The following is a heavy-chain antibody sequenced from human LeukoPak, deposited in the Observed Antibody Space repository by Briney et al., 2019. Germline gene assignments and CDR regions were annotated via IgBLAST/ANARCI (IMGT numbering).Heavy chain of an antibody. CDR3: AKDFWSGNYQSGGLDV. V-gene: IGHV3-23*01. D-gene: IGHD3-3*01. CDR1: GFTFRNFA. CDR2: ITNNADAT. J-gene: IGHJ6*02. Sequence: PGGSLRLSRAASGFTFRNFAMSWVRQAPGKGLEWVSHITNNADATYYADSVKGRFTVSRDNSNNILYLQLDSLRAEDAAVYYCAKDFWSGNYQSGGLDVWAQGSTVTVSS.